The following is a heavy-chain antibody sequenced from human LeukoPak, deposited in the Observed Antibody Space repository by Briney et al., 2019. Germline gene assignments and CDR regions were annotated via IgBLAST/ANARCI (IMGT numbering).Heavy chain of an antibody. V-gene: IGHV1-69*06. CDR2: IIPIFGTA. D-gene: IGHD4-23*01. Sequence: ASVKVSCKASGGTFSSYAISWVRQAPGQGLEWMGGIIPIFGTANYAQKFQGRVTMTEDTSTDTAYMELSSLRSEDTAVYYCATDPYGGNSDYWGQGTLVTVSS. J-gene: IGHJ4*02. CDR1: GGTFSSYA. CDR3: ATDPYGGNSDY.